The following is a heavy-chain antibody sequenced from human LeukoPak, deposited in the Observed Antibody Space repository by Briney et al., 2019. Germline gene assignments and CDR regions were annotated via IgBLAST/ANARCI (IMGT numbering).Heavy chain of an antibody. V-gene: IGHV5-51*01. CDR1: GYSFTSYW. D-gene: IGHD2-2*01. J-gene: IGHJ4*02. CDR2: IYPGDSDT. CDR3: ARGGRRTSCYACDAQRFDY. Sequence: GESLKISCKGSGYSFTSYWIGWVRQMPGKGLEWMGNIYPGDSDTRYSLSFQGQVTISADKSISTAYLQWSSLKASDTAMYYCARGGRRTSCYACDAQRFDYWGQETLVTVSS.